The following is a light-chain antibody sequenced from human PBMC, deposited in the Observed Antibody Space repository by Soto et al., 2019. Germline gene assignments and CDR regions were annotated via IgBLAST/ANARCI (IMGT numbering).Light chain of an antibody. CDR3: ASYTTTFSYV. CDR1: SSDVGGYNY. CDR2: DVS. Sequence: QSALTQPVSVSGSPGQSITISCTGTSSDVGGYNYVSWYQQHPGKAPKLMIYDVSNRPSGVSNRFSGSKSGNTASLTISGLQAEDEADYYCASYTTTFSYVFGSGTKLTVL. J-gene: IGLJ1*01. V-gene: IGLV2-14*01.